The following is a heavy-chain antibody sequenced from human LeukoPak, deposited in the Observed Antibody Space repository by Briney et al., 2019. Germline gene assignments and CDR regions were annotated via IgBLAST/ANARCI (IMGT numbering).Heavy chain of an antibody. Sequence: PGESLRLSCAASGFTFSSYSMNWVRQAPGKGLEWVSYISNRSSTIYYADSVKGRFTISRDNAKNSLYLQMNSLRAEDTAVYYCATSVGSRHDFDYWGEGALVTVSS. D-gene: IGHD1-1*01. CDR1: GFTFSSYS. CDR3: ATSVGSRHDFDY. CDR2: ISNRSSTI. J-gene: IGHJ4*02. V-gene: IGHV3-48*01.